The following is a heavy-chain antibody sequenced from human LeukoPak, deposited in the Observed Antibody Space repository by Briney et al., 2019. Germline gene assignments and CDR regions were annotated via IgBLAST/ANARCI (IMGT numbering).Heavy chain of an antibody. J-gene: IGHJ5*02. Sequence: ASVKVSCKASGYIFTGHGISWVRQAPGQGLEWMGWINPGNGNTNYAQKVQGRVSMTTDTSTSTAYMELRSLRSDDTAVYYCARSTTVSTWFDPWGQGTLVTVSS. CDR3: ARSTTVSTWFDP. D-gene: IGHD4-17*01. CDR2: INPGNGNT. V-gene: IGHV1-18*04. CDR1: GYIFTGHG.